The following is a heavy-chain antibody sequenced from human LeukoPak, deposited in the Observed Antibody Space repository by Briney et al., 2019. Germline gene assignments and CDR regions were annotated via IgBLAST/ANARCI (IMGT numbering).Heavy chain of an antibody. CDR2: ISDRGST. Sequence: SETLSLTCTVSGGSIGTSDDYWNWIRQHPGEGLEWIGFISDRGSTLYNPSLKSRVTISSDTSKTQFSLKLSSVTAADMAVYYCARRRYSYGWHDCWGQGTPVAVSS. CDR1: GGSIGTSDDY. J-gene: IGHJ4*02. D-gene: IGHD3-16*02. V-gene: IGHV4-31*03. CDR3: ARRRYSYGWHDC.